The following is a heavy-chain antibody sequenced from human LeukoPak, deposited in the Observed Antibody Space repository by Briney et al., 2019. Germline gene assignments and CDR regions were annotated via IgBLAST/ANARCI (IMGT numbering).Heavy chain of an antibody. CDR2: ISAYNGNT. V-gene: IGHV1-18*01. J-gene: IGHJ6*02. D-gene: IGHD3-10*01. Sequence: APVKVSCKASGYTFTSYGISWVRQAPGQGLEWMGWISAYNGNTNYAQKLQGRATMTTDTSTSTAYMELRSLRSDDTAVYYCAREFTMVRGVIISYGMDVWGQGTTVTVSS. CDR3: AREFTMVRGVIISYGMDV. CDR1: GYTFTSYG.